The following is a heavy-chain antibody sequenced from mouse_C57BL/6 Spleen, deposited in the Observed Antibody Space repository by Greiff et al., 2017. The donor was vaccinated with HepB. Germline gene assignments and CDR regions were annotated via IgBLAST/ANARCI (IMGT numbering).Heavy chain of an antibody. Sequence: VQLQQPGAELVMPGASVKLSCKASGYTFTSYWMHWVKQRPGQGLEWIGEIDPSDSYTNYNQKFKGKSTLTVDKSSSTAYMQLSSLTSEDSAVYYCARGGAEDFAYWGQGTLVTVSA. D-gene: IGHD1-1*02. J-gene: IGHJ3*01. CDR3: ARGGAEDFAY. V-gene: IGHV1-69*01. CDR1: GYTFTSYW. CDR2: IDPSDSYT.